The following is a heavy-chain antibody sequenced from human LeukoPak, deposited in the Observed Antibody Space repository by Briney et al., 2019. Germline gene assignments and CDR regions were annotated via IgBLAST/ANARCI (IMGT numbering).Heavy chain of an antibody. CDR3: ATVGIAVAGTNY. J-gene: IGHJ4*02. Sequence: GGSLRLSCAASGFTFSSYSMNWVRQAPGKGLEWVSYISSSSSVYCGDSVKGRFTISRDNAKNSLYLQMNSLRAEDTAVYYCATVGIAVAGTNYWGQGTLVTVSS. D-gene: IGHD6-19*01. V-gene: IGHV3-21*05. CDR1: GFTFSSYS. CDR2: ISSSSSV.